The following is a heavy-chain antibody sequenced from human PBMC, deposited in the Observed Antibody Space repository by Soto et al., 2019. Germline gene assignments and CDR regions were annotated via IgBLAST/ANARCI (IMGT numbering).Heavy chain of an antibody. J-gene: IGHJ4*02. D-gene: IGHD4-17*01. Sequence: EVQLVESGGGLVQPGRSLRLSCAASGFIFDEYAMHWVRQAPGKGLEWVSSISWNSDNIGYADSVKGRFTISRDNAKNYLYLQMNSVRGEDTALYYCAKGASTTVFAFHDSWGQGTLVTVSS. V-gene: IGHV3-9*01. CDR1: GFIFDEYA. CDR3: AKGASTTVFAFHDS. CDR2: ISWNSDNI.